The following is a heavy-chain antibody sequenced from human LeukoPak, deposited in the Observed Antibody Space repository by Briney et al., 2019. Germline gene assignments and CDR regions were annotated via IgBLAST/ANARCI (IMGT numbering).Heavy chain of an antibody. Sequence: SETLSLTCTVSGGSISSYYWSWIRQPPGKGLEWIGYIYTSGSTNYNPSLKSRVTISVDTSKNQFSLKLSSVTAADTAVYYRARGRTGATANGPWGQGTLVTVSS. CDR2: IYTSGST. J-gene: IGHJ4*02. D-gene: IGHD3/OR15-3a*01. V-gene: IGHV4-4*09. CDR1: GGSISSYY. CDR3: ARGRTGATANGP.